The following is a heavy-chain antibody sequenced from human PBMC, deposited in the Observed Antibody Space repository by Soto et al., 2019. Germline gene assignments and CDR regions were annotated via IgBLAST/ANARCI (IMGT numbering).Heavy chain of an antibody. D-gene: IGHD2-21*02. J-gene: IGHJ5*02. CDR3: ARDQHIVVVTATPGWFDP. CDR1: GGTFSSYA. CDR2: IIPIFGTA. Sequence: SVKVSCKASGGTFSSYAISWVRQAPGQGLEWMGGIIPIFGTANYAQKFQGRVTITADESTSTAYMELSSLRSEDTAVYYCARDQHIVVVTATPGWFDPWGQGTLVTVSS. V-gene: IGHV1-69*13.